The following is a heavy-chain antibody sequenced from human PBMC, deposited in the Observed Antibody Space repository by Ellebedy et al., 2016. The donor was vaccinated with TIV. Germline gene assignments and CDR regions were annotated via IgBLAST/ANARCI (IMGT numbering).Heavy chain of an antibody. V-gene: IGHV4-59*08. D-gene: IGHD1-26*01. CDR2: IYYSGST. J-gene: IGHJ3*02. Sequence: MPSETLSLTCTVSGGSISSYYWSWIRQPPGKGLEWIGYIYYSGSTNYNPSLKSRVTISVDTSKNQFSLKLSSVTAADTAVYYCARFSPYATVRDAFDIWGQGTMVTVSS. CDR3: ARFSPYATVRDAFDI. CDR1: GGSISSYY.